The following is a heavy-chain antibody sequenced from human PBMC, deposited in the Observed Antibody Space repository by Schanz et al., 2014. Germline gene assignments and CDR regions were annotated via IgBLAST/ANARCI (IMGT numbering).Heavy chain of an antibody. D-gene: IGHD4-17*01. V-gene: IGHV3-7*01. Sequence: EVQLVESGGGLVQPGGSLRLSCAVSGSTFSNYWMTWVRQAPGKGLEWVANINQDASEKYYVDSVKGRFTVSRDNAKNSLFLQMNSLRAEDTAVYYCARVVRSDYLSELDFWGQGTQVIVSS. CDR3: ARVVRSDYLSELDF. CDR1: GSTFSNYW. J-gene: IGHJ4*02. CDR2: INQDASEK.